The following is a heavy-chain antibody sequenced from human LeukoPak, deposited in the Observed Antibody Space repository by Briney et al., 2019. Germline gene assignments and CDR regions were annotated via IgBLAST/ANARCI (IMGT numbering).Heavy chain of an antibody. CDR2: IYSGGST. V-gene: IGHV3-66*02. Sequence: PGGSLRLSCAASGFTVSSNYMSWVRQAPGKGLEWVSVIYSGGSTYYADSVKGRFTISRDNSKNTLYPQMNSLRAEDTAVYYCARDSSLWFGELPYWGQGTLVTVSS. CDR1: GFTVSSNY. CDR3: ARDSSLWFGELPY. D-gene: IGHD3-10*01. J-gene: IGHJ4*02.